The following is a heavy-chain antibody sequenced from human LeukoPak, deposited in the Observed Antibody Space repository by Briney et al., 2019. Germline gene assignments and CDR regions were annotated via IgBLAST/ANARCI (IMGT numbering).Heavy chain of an antibody. Sequence: SETLSLTCTVSGGSITGYYWTWIRQPAGKGLEWIGRIYSGESTNYNPPLKSRVTMSVDTSKNQFSLKLSSVTAADTAVYYCATGRDADSARGYYDMDVWGQGTTVTVSS. CDR1: GGSITGYY. D-gene: IGHD5-24*01. CDR3: ATGRDADSARGYYDMDV. J-gene: IGHJ6*02. CDR2: IYSGEST. V-gene: IGHV4-4*07.